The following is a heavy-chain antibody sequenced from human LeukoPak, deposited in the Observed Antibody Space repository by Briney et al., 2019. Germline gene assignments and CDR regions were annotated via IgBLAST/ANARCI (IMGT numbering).Heavy chain of an antibody. V-gene: IGHV4-34*01. CDR3: ARAMITFGGVIVIPSALDY. D-gene: IGHD3-16*02. CDR2: INHSGST. J-gene: IGHJ4*02. CDR1: GGSFSGYY. Sequence: SETLSLTCAVYGGSFSGYYWSWIRQPPGKGLEWIGEINHSGSTNYNPSLKSRVTISVDTSKNQFSLKLSSVTAADTAVYYCARAMITFGGVIVIPSALDYWGQETLVTVSS.